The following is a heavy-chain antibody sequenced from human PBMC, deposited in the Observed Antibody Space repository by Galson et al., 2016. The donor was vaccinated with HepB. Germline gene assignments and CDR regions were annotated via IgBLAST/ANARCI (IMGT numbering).Heavy chain of an antibody. Sequence: SLRLSCAASGFSFSSYAMSWVRQAPGKGLEWVSSISGSVGSTYYADSVKGRFTISRDNSKNTLYLQMNSLRAEDTAVYYCATWLWFGDLLYPFDYWGQGTLVTVSS. CDR1: GFSFSSYA. CDR2: ISGSVGST. CDR3: ATWLWFGDLLYPFDY. J-gene: IGHJ4*02. V-gene: IGHV3-23*01. D-gene: IGHD3-10*01.